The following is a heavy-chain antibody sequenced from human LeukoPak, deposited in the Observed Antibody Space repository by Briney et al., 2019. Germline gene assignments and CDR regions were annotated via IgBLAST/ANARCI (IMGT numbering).Heavy chain of an antibody. D-gene: IGHD3-22*01. Sequence: WASVKVSCKASGYTFTGYYMHWVRQAPGQGLEWMGWINPNSGGTNYAQKFQGRVTMTRDTSISTAYMELSRLRSDDAAVCYCARVVTMIVVVFDYWGQGTLVTVSS. CDR1: GYTFTGYY. J-gene: IGHJ4*02. CDR2: INPNSGGT. V-gene: IGHV1-2*02. CDR3: ARVVTMIVVVFDY.